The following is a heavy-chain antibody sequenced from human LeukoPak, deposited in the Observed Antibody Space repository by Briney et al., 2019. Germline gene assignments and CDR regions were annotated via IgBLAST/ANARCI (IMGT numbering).Heavy chain of an antibody. CDR1: GFTFSDYY. Sequence: SGGSLRLSCAASGFTFSDYYMSWIRQAPGKGLEWVSYISSSGSTIYYADSVKGRFTISRDNAKNSLYLQMNSLRAEDTAVYYCARSLRLPLFQSSRPYYFDYWGQGTLVTVSS. CDR3: ARSLRLPLFQSSRPYYFDY. CDR2: ISSSGSTI. D-gene: IGHD2-21*01. J-gene: IGHJ4*02. V-gene: IGHV3-11*01.